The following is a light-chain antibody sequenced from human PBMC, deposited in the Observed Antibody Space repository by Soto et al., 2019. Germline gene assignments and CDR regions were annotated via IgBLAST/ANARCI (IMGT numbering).Light chain of an antibody. V-gene: IGKV3-11*01. J-gene: IGKJ5*01. Sequence: EIVLTQSPATLSLSPGERATLFCKASQSVYTYLAWYQQKPGLPPRLLIYDASNRATGIPARFSGSGSGSDFTLTISSLEPEDFAVYYCQQRSNWPPTTFGQGTRLEIK. CDR1: QSVYTY. CDR3: QQRSNWPPTT. CDR2: DAS.